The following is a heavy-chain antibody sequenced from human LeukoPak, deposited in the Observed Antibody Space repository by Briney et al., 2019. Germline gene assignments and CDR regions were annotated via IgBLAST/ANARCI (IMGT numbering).Heavy chain of an antibody. D-gene: IGHD6-13*01. CDR1: GFTFSSYS. V-gene: IGHV3-48*02. J-gene: IGHJ4*02. Sequence: PGGSLRLSCAASGFTFSSYSMNWVRQAPGKGLEWLSYISSSSSIIYYADSVKGRFTISRDNAKNSLYLQMNSLRDEDTAVYYCARRGTSSSWAHFDYWGQGTLVTVSS. CDR3: ARRGTSSSWAHFDY. CDR2: ISSSSSII.